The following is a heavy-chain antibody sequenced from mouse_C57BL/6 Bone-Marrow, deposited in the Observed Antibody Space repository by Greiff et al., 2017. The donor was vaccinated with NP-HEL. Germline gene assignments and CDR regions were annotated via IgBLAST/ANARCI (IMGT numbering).Heavy chain of an antibody. D-gene: IGHD1-1*01. Sequence: EVKLQESGPELVKPGASVKISCKASGYTFTDYYMNWVKQSHGKSLEWIGDINPNNGGTSYTQKFKGKATLTVDKSSSTAYMELRSLTSEDSAVYYCARSGSNSFAYWGQGTLVTVSA. CDR2: INPNNGGT. V-gene: IGHV1-26*01. CDR3: ARSGSNSFAY. CDR1: GYTFTDYY. J-gene: IGHJ3*01.